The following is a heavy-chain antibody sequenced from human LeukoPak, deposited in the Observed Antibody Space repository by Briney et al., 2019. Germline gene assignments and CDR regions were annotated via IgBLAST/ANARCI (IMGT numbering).Heavy chain of an antibody. Sequence: GSLRLSCAASGFTFSSYAMSWVRQPPGKGLEWIGYIYYSGSTYYNPSLKSRVTISVDTSKNQFSLKLSSVTAADTAVYYCARDRGPYTHYYFDYWGQGTLVTVSS. D-gene: IGHD3-10*01. CDR2: IYYSGST. V-gene: IGHV4-59*12. CDR3: ARDRGPYTHYYFDY. CDR1: GFTFSSYA. J-gene: IGHJ4*02.